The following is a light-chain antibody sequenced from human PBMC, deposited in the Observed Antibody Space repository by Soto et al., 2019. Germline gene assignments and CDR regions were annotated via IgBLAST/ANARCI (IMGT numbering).Light chain of an antibody. CDR2: EVT. CDR1: SSDVGGYNY. J-gene: IGLJ1*01. CDR3: SSYAGSNNYV. Sequence: QSALTQPPSASGSPGQSVTISCTGSSSDVGGYNYVSWYQHHPGKAPKLMIYEVTKRPSGVPDRFSGSKSGNTASLTVSGLQAEDGADYYCSSYAGSNNYVFGTGTKLTVL. V-gene: IGLV2-8*01.